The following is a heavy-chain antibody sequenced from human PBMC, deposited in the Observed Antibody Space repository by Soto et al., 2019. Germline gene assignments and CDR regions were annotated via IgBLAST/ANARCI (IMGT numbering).Heavy chain of an antibody. CDR1: GDSVSSNSAA. CDR3: ARGPGYYDFWSGYYIGFVDY. V-gene: IGHV6-1*01. J-gene: IGHJ4*02. D-gene: IGHD3-3*01. CDR2: TYYRSKWYN. Sequence: SQTLSLTCAISGDSVSSNSAAWNWIRQSPSRGLEWLGRTYYRSKWYNDYAVSVKSRITINPDTSKNQFSLQLNSVTPEDTAVYYCARGPGYYDFWSGYYIGFVDYWGQGTLVTVSS.